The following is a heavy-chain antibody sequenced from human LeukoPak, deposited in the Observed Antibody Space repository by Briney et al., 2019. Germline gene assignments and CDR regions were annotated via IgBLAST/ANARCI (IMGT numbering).Heavy chain of an antibody. CDR3: ATAAVASSWVYYFDY. D-gene: IGHD6-19*01. Sequence: GRSLRLSCAASGFTFSRCGMHWVRQAPGKGLEWVAVIWYDGSNKYYADSVKGRFTISRDNSKNTLYLQMNSLRAEDTAVYYCATAAVASSWVYYFDYWGQGALVTVSS. V-gene: IGHV3-33*01. J-gene: IGHJ4*02. CDR2: IWYDGSNK. CDR1: GFTFSRCG.